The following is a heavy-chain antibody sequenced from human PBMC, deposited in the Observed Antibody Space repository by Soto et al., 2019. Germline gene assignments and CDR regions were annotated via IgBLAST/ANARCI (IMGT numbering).Heavy chain of an antibody. J-gene: IGHJ4*02. CDR3: AKSPPPTIFGVIIHYFDQ. CDR2: ISGSGDNT. CDR1: GITFSSFA. Sequence: VGSLRLSCAASGITFSSFAMTWVRQAPGKGLEWVSGISGSGDNTYYGDSVKGRFTISRDNSKNTLYLQLNSLRAEDTAIYYCAKSPPPTIFGVIIHYFDQWGQGTLVTVSS. V-gene: IGHV3-23*02. D-gene: IGHD3-3*01.